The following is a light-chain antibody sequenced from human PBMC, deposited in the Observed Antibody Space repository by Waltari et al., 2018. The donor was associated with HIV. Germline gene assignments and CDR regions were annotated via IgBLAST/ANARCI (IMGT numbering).Light chain of an antibody. CDR3: SSYTISSTLV. Sequence: QSALTQPASVSGSPGQSITISCTGTSSDVGGYNYVSWYQQHPGKAPKLMIYDVSNRPSGGSKRFSAAKSGHTASLTISGLQAEDEADYYGSSYTISSTLVFGGGTKLTV. CDR1: SSDVGGYNY. V-gene: IGLV2-14*01. J-gene: IGLJ2*01. CDR2: DVS.